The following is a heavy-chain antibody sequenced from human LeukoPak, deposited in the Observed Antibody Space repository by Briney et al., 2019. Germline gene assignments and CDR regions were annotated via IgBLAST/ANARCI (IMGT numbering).Heavy chain of an antibody. J-gene: IGHJ4*02. CDR2: IYSSGST. CDR3: AGQRYYFDY. V-gene: IGHV4-4*07. CDR1: GGSITSYY. Sequence: SETLFLTCTVSGGSITSYYWSWIRQPAGKGLEWIGRIYSSGSTNYNPSLKSRLTMSVDTSKNQFSLRLSSVTAADTAVYYCAGQRYYFDYWGQGTLVTVSS.